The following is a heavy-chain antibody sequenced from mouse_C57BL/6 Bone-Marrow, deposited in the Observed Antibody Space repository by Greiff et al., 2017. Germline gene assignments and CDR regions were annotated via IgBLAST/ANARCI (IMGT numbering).Heavy chain of an antibody. J-gene: IGHJ1*03. CDR2: ISSGSSTI. D-gene: IGHD1-1*01. CDR1: GFTFSDYG. V-gene: IGHV5-17*01. Sequence: EVMLVESGGGLVKPGGSLKLSCAASGFTFSDYGMHWVRQAPEKGLEWVAYISSGSSTIYYADTVKGRFTISRDNAKNTLYLQMTSLRSEDTAMYYCAAFNTTGEGYFDVWGTGTTVTVSS. CDR3: AAFNTTGEGYFDV.